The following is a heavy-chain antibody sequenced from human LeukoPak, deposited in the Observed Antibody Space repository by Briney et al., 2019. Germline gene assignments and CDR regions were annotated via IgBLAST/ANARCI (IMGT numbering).Heavy chain of an antibody. CDR1: GYTFTSYD. Sequence: ASVKVSCKASGYTFTSYDINWVRQAPGQGPEWMGWINAYNGNTNYAQKLQGRVTMTTDTSTSTAYMELRSLGSEDTAVYYCAREAEQTAGHSYDYVIAVWGQGSTVTVSS. CDR2: INAYNGNT. V-gene: IGHV1-18*01. J-gene: IGHJ6*01. CDR3: AREAEQTAGHSYDYVIAV. D-gene: IGHD6-13*01.